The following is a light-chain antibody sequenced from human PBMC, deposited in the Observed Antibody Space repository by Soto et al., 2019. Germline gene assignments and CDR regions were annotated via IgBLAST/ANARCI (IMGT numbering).Light chain of an antibody. CDR1: HDISNN. Sequence: DIQLTQSPSSLSASVGDRVTITCQTRHDISNNLNWYQQKPGKAPKLLIYDASNLEPGVPSRFSGSGSGTDFTFSINSLQPEDIETYYCQLYHDAALSFGGGTRVDI. CDR3: QLYHDAALS. CDR2: DAS. J-gene: IGKJ4*01. V-gene: IGKV1-33*01.